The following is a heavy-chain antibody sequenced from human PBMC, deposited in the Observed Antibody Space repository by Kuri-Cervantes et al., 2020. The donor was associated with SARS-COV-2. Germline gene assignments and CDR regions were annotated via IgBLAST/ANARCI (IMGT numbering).Heavy chain of an antibody. D-gene: IGHD3-10*01. CDR3: ATDRDGFHDF. J-gene: IGHJ4*02. V-gene: IGHV3-30*03. CDR1: GFNFSRSD. CDR2: ISYDGKKK. Sequence: GESLKISCSASGFNFSRSDMHWVRQAPGKGLEWVAVISYDGKKKRCMASGKGRFTISRDNSQNTLYLQMQSLRSEDTGMYYCATDRDGFHDFWGQGTLVTASS.